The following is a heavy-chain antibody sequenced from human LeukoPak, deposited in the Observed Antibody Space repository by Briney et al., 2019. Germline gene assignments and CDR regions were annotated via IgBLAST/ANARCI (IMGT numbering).Heavy chain of an antibody. CDR2: ISSSSSYI. CDR3: ARSSRRWLQFDY. Sequence: PGGSLRLSCAASGFTFSSYAMNWVRQAPGKGLEWVSSISSSSSYIYYADSVKGRFTISRDNAKNSLYLQMNSLRAEDTAVYYCARSSRRWLQFDYWGQGTLVTVSS. CDR1: GFTFSSYA. V-gene: IGHV3-21*01. D-gene: IGHD5-24*01. J-gene: IGHJ4*02.